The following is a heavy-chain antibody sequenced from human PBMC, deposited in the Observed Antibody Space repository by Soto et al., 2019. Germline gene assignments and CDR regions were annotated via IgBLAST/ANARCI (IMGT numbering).Heavy chain of an antibody. J-gene: IGHJ5*02. D-gene: IGHD5-12*01. CDR3: ARGVATIGP. CDR1: GGSFSGYY. Sequence: SETLSLTCAVYGGSFSGYYWSWIRQPPGKGLEWIGDINHSGSTNYNPSLKSRVTISVDTPKNQFSLKLRSVTAADTAVYYCARGVATIGPWGQGTLVTVSS. V-gene: IGHV4-34*01. CDR2: INHSGST.